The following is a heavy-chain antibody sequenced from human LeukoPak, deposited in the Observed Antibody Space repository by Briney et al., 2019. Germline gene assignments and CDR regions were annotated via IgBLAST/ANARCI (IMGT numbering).Heavy chain of an antibody. J-gene: IGHJ6*03. CDR2: IIPIFGTA. CDR1: GGTFSGYA. D-gene: IGHD1-26*01. Sequence: SVKVSCKASGGTFSGYAISWVRQAPGQGLEWMGGIIPIFGTANYAQKFQGRVTITTDESTSTAYMELSSLRSEDTAVYYCARGHGSYYYYYYMDVWGKGTTVTVSS. V-gene: IGHV1-69*05. CDR3: ARGHGSYYYYYYMDV.